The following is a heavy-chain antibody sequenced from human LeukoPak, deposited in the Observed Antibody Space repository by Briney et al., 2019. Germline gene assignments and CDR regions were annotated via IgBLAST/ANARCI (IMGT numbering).Heavy chain of an antibody. CDR3: ARELEGYSSSWYLFDY. J-gene: IGHJ4*02. D-gene: IGHD6-13*01. CDR2: IYYSGST. Sequence: PSETLSLTCTVSGGSISSYCWSWIRQPPGKGLEWIGYIYYSGSTNYNPSLKSRVTISVDTSKNQFSLKLSSVTAADTAVYYCARELEGYSSSWYLFDYWGQGTLVTVSS. V-gene: IGHV4-59*01. CDR1: GGSISSYC.